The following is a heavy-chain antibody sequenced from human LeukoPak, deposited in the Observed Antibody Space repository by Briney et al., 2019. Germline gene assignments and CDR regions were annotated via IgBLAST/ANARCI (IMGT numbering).Heavy chain of an antibody. D-gene: IGHD3-3*01. CDR1: GFTFSSYW. CDR3: AREAEGRFLETYYYYMDV. J-gene: IGHJ6*03. CDR2: INSDGSST. V-gene: IGHV3-74*01. Sequence: GGSLRLSWAAAGFTFSSYWMHWVRHAPEEGLVWVSRINSDGSSTSYADSVKGRFTISRDNAKNTMYLQMNSLRAEDTAVYYCAREAEGRFLETYYYYMDVWGKGTTVTVSS.